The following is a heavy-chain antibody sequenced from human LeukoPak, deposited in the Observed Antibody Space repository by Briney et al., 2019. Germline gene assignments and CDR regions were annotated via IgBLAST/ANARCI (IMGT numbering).Heavy chain of an antibody. CDR2: IIPILGIA. D-gene: IGHD1-26*01. J-gene: IGHJ3*02. CDR3: ARAGWGDAFDI. Sequence: GSSVKVSCKASGGTFSSYTISWVRQAPGQGPEWMGRIIPILGIANYAQKFQGRVTITADKSTSTAYMELSSLRSEDTAVYYCARAGWGDAFDIWGQGTMVTVSS. CDR1: GGTFSSYT. V-gene: IGHV1-69*02.